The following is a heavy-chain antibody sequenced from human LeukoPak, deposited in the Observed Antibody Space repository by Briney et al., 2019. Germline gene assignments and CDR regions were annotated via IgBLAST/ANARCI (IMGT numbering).Heavy chain of an antibody. CDR3: ARSPGDYGDYAANGEFDY. Sequence: PGGSLRLSCAASGFTFSSYSMNWVRQAPGKGLEWVSSISSSSSYIYYADSVKGRFTISRDNAKNSLYLQMNSLRAEDTAVYYCARSPGDYGDYAANGEFDYWGQGTLVTVSS. J-gene: IGHJ4*02. CDR2: ISSSSSYI. D-gene: IGHD4-17*01. V-gene: IGHV3-21*01. CDR1: GFTFSSYS.